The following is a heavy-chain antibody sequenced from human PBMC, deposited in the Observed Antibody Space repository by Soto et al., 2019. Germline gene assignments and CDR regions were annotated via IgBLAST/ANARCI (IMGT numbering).Heavy chain of an antibody. V-gene: IGHV4-39*01. Sequence: QLQLQESGPGLVKPSETLSLTCTVSGGSIGSSSYYWGWIRQPPGKGLEWIGSIYDRGSTYSNPPLTSRPPTSLATSKTHFSRKLTPVTAADTAVYYCARHGYTSGRTYFDYWGQGTLVTVSS. CDR2: IYDRGST. CDR3: ARHGYTSGRTYFDY. J-gene: IGHJ4*02. D-gene: IGHD6-19*01. CDR1: GGSIGSSSYY.